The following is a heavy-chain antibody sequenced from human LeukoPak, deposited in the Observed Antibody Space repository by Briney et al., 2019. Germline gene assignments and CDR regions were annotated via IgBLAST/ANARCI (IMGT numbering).Heavy chain of an antibody. CDR2: ISSSSSYI. CDR1: GFTFSDYY. CDR3: ARDRLGHFDA. D-gene: IGHD2/OR15-2a*01. Sequence: GGSLRLSCAAPGFTFSDYYMSWIRQAPGKGLEWVSYISSSSSYINYADSVKGRFTISSDNAKNSLYLQMTSLRAEDTAVYYCARDRLGHFDAWGQGALVTVSS. V-gene: IGHV3-11*05. J-gene: IGHJ4*02.